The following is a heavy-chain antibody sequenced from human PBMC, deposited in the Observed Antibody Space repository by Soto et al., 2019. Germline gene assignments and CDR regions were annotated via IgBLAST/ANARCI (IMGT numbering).Heavy chain of an antibody. D-gene: IGHD3-22*01. Sequence: APAKVSCKASGYAFSSYAMQWVRHAPGQRLEWMGWINAGYGNTKSSQKFQGRVTITADESTSTAYMELSSLRSEDTAVYYCARGYYYDSSGYANLDYWGQGTLVTVSS. CDR3: ARGYYYDSSGYANLDY. J-gene: IGHJ4*02. CDR1: GYAFSSYA. V-gene: IGHV1-3*01. CDR2: INAGYGNT.